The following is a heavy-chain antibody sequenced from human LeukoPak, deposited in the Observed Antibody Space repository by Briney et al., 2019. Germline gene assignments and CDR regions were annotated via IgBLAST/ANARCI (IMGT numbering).Heavy chain of an antibody. D-gene: IGHD6-19*01. CDR2: INAYNGDT. CDR1: GYTFINYA. Sequence: ASVKVSCKASGYTFINYAIHWVRQARGQRLEWMGWINAYNGDTEYSQKFQGRVTITRDTSASKAYMELSTLRSEDTAVYYCARGSSSDWPLEYWGRGILVTVSS. V-gene: IGHV1-3*01. J-gene: IGHJ4*02. CDR3: ARGSSSDWPLEY.